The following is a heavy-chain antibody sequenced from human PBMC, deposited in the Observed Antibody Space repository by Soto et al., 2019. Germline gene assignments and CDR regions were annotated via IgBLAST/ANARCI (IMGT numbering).Heavy chain of an antibody. J-gene: IGHJ6*02. CDR1: GFSISDAH. CDR3: ATRSATMVREASGWAYGMDV. Sequence: QVQVEESEGGLVQPGGSLRLSCADSGFSISDAHMSWIHQAPGKGLQWLSTSRGSGSSTEYADSVKGRFTTSRDNAKNSLCLQMNTLRAEDTAVYYCATRSATMVREASGWAYGMDVWGQGTTVTVSS. CDR2: SRGSGSST. V-gene: IGHV3-11*05. D-gene: IGHD3-10*01.